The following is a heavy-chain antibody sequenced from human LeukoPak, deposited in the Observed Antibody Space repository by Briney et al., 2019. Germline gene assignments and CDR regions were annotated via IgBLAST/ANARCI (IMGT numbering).Heavy chain of an antibody. Sequence: SVKVSCKASGCTFSSYAISWVRQAPGQGLEWMGGIIPIFGTANYAQKFLGRVTNTADESTSTAYMERSSLRSEATAVYYCARVRRQQLVKCWFDPWGQGTLVTVSS. J-gene: IGHJ5*02. CDR3: ARVRRQQLVKCWFDP. CDR1: GCTFSSYA. D-gene: IGHD6-6*01. CDR2: IIPIFGTA. V-gene: IGHV1-69*13.